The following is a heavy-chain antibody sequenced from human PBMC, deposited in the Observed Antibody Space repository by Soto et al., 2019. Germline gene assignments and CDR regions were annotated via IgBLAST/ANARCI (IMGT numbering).Heavy chain of an antibody. Sequence: ASVKVSCKASGGTFSSYAISWVRQAPGQGLEWMGIINPSGGSTSYAQKFQGRVTMTRDTSTSTVYMELSSLRSEDTAVYYCAMSSGWYRRFDYWGQGTLVTAPQ. CDR3: AMSSGWYRRFDY. CDR1: GGTFSSYA. CDR2: INPSGGST. J-gene: IGHJ4*02. D-gene: IGHD6-19*01. V-gene: IGHV1-46*01.